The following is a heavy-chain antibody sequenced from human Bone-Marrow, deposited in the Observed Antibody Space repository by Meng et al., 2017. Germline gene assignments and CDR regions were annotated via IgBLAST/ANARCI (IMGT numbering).Heavy chain of an antibody. CDR2: ISWNSGSI. CDR3: AGVERNYGDVFDI. D-gene: IGHD1-7*01. V-gene: IGHV3-9*01. J-gene: IGHJ3*02. Sequence: GGSLRLSCAASGFTFDDYAMHWVRQAPGKGLEWVSGISWNSGSIGYADSVKGRFTISRDNAKNSLFLQMNSLRAEDTAVYYCAGVERNYGDVFDIWGQGTMVTVSS. CDR1: GFTFDDYA.